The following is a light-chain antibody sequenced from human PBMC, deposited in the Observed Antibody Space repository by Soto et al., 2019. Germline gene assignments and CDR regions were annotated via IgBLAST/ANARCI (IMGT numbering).Light chain of an antibody. CDR2: DAS. CDR1: QSVSSY. J-gene: IGKJ4*01. CDR3: QQRSNWLLT. V-gene: IGKV3-11*01. Sequence: EIVLTQSPATLSLSPGERATLSCRASQSVSSYFAWYQQKPGQAPTLLIYDASNKATGIPARFSGSGSGTDFTLTISSLEPEDFAVYYCQQRSNWLLTFGGGNKVESK.